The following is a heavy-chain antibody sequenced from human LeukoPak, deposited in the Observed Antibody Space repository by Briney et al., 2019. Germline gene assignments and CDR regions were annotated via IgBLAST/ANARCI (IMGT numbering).Heavy chain of an antibody. J-gene: IGHJ3*02. CDR2: ISGSGGNT. Sequence: GGSLRLSCAASGFTFSSYAMNWVRQVPGKGLEWVSSISGSGGNTYYADSVKGRFTISRDNAKNSLYLQMNSLRAEDTAVYYCARDRAFPDAFDIWGQGTMVTVSS. V-gene: IGHV3-21*04. CDR3: ARDRAFPDAFDI. D-gene: IGHD3-16*01. CDR1: GFTFSSYA.